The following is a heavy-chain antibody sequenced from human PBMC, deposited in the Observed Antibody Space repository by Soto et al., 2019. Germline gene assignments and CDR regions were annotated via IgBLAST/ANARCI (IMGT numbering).Heavy chain of an antibody. V-gene: IGHV4-59*08. J-gene: IGHJ4*02. CDR3: VRTTGHMTGFYY. CDR1: GASVKNYF. Sequence: SETLSLTCTVTGASVKNYFWSWIRQPPGKRLEWLGYVSYSGGTNSNPSVKGRVTISVDTSKNQFSLNLTSATAADTAIYYCVRTTGHMTGFYYWGQGTMVTVSS. D-gene: IGHD3-9*01. CDR2: VSYSGGT.